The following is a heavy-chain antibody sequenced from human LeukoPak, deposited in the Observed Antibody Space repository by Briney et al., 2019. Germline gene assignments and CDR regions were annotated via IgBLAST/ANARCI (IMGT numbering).Heavy chain of an antibody. J-gene: IGHJ4*02. Sequence: PGGTLRLSCAASGFTFSSYGMHWVRQAPGKGLEWVAFIRYDGSNKYSADSVKGRFTISRDNTKQMLYLQMNSLRAEDPAVYYCAKEGTVGVVFDYWGQGTLVTVSS. CDR2: IRYDGSNK. V-gene: IGHV3-30*02. CDR3: AKEGTVGVVFDY. CDR1: GFTFSSYG. D-gene: IGHD1-26*01.